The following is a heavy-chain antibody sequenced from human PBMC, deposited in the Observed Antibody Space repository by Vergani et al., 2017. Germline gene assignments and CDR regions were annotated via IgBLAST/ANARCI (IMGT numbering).Heavy chain of an antibody. V-gene: IGHV4-61*02. Sequence: QVQLQESGPGLVKPSQTLSLTCTVSGCSINSHNYYWSWIRQPAGKGLEWIGRIHTSESTNYNPSLKSRVTMSEDTSKNQFSLNLTSVTAADTAVYFCASGSCIVGSCYKPLFDYWRQGILVTVSS. D-gene: IGHD2-15*01. J-gene: IGHJ4*02. CDR3: ASGSCIVGSCYKPLFDY. CDR1: GCSINSHNYY. CDR2: IHTSEST.